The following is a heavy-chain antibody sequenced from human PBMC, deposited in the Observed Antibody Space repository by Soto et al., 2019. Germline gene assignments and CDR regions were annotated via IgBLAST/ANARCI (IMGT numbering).Heavy chain of an antibody. CDR3: ARDRQRGKAGMDV. V-gene: IGHV4-59*01. CDR1: GGSISSYY. J-gene: IGHJ6*02. Sequence: XGTLALTCTVSGGSISSYYWSWIRQPPGKGLEWIGYIYYSGSTNYNPSLKSRVTISVDTSKNQFSLKLSSVTAADTAVYYCARDRQRGKAGMDVWGQGTTVTL. CDR2: IYYSGST. D-gene: IGHD3-10*01.